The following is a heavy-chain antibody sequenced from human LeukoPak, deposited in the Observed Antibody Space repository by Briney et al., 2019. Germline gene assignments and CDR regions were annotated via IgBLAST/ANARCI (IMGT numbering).Heavy chain of an antibody. CDR1: GFTFSSYA. V-gene: IGHV3-30-3*01. Sequence: GGSLRLSCAASGFTFSSYATHWVRQAPGKGLEWVAVISYDGSNKYYADSVKGRFTISRDNSKNTLYLQMNSLRAEDTAVYYCARALGATFAFDIWGQGTMVTVSS. CDR2: ISYDGSNK. J-gene: IGHJ3*02. D-gene: IGHD1-26*01. CDR3: ARALGATFAFDI.